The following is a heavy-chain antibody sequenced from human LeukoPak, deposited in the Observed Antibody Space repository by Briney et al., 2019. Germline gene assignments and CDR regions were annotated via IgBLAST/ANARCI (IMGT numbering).Heavy chain of an antibody. CDR3: TTGAPTYYDFWSGYPEGYFDY. CDR1: GFTFSTAW. Sequence: PGGSLRLSCAASGFTFSTAWMSWVRQAPGKGLEWVGPIKSKTDGGTTDYAATVKGRFTISIDDSKNTLNLQMNSLKTEDTAVYYCTTGAPTYYDFWSGYPEGYFDYWGQGTLVTVSA. J-gene: IGHJ4*02. CDR2: IKSKTDGGTT. D-gene: IGHD3-3*01. V-gene: IGHV3-15*01.